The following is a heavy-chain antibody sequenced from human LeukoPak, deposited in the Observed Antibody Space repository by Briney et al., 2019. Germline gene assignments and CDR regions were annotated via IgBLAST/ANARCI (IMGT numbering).Heavy chain of an antibody. CDR3: ARYSKIAAAGTGFDY. Sequence: SETLSLTCAVYGGSFSGYYWSWIRQPPGKGLEWIGYIYTSGSTNYNPSLKSRVTISVDTSKNQFSLKLSSVTAADTAVYYCARYSKIAAAGTGFDYWGQGTLVTVSS. CDR1: GGSFSGYY. CDR2: IYTSGST. J-gene: IGHJ4*02. V-gene: IGHV4-4*09. D-gene: IGHD6-13*01.